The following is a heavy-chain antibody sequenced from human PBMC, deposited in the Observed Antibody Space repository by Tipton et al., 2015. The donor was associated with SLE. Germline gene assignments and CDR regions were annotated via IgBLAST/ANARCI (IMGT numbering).Heavy chain of an antibody. CDR3: AREGAGFWSGYLFQWYFDY. J-gene: IGHJ4*02. CDR1: GGSISSHF. CDR2: IYTSGST. Sequence: TLSLTCTVSGGSISSHFWSWIRQPAGKGLEWIGRIYTSGSTNYNPSLKSRVTISVDTSKNQFSLKLSSVTAADTAVYYCAREGAGFWSGYLFQWYFDYWGQGTLVTVSS. D-gene: IGHD3-3*01. V-gene: IGHV4-4*07.